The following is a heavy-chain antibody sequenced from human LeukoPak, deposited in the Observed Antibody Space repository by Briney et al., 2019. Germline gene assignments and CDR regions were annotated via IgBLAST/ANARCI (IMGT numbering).Heavy chain of an antibody. CDR1: GFTFSSYA. Sequence: GRSLRLSCAASGFTFSSYAMHWVRQAPGKGLEWVAVISYDGSNKYYADSVKGRFTISRDNSKNTLYLQMNSLRAEDTAVYYCASEKYSDILTGPLDYWGQGTLVTVSS. D-gene: IGHD3-9*01. V-gene: IGHV3-30*04. CDR2: ISYDGSNK. J-gene: IGHJ4*02. CDR3: ASEKYSDILTGPLDY.